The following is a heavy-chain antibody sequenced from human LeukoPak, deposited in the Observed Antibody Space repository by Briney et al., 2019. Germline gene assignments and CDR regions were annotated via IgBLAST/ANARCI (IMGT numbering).Heavy chain of an antibody. V-gene: IGHV1-2*02. CDR1: GYTFTGYY. CDR2: INPNSGGT. CDR3: ARPTTVTYNWFDP. J-gene: IGHJ5*02. D-gene: IGHD4-17*01. Sequence: ASVKVSCKASGYTFTGYYMYWVRQAPGQGLEWMGWINPNSGGTNYAQKFQGRVTMTRDTSISTAYMELSRLRSDDTAVYYCARPTTVTYNWFDPWGQGTLVTVSS.